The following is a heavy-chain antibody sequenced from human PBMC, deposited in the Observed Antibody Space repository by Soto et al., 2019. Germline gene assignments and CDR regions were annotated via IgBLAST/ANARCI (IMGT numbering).Heavy chain of an antibody. Sequence: GGSLRLSCAASGFTFSSYGMHWVRQAPGKGLEWVAVISYDGSNKYYADSVKGRFTISRDNSKNTLYLQMNSLRAEDTAVYYCAKASGSGDYYGMDVWGQGTTVTVSS. J-gene: IGHJ6*02. CDR2: ISYDGSNK. CDR3: AKASGSGDYYGMDV. V-gene: IGHV3-30*18. D-gene: IGHD3-10*01. CDR1: GFTFSSYG.